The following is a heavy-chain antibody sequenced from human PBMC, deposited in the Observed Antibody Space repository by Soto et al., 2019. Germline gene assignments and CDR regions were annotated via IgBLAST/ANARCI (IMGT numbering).Heavy chain of an antibody. CDR3: ARGDSTMAFPYY. J-gene: IGHJ4*02. CDR1: GGSISSGDYY. Sequence: SETLSFTCTVSGGSISSGDYYWTWIRQTPGRGLEYIGYINYSESTYYNPSLQSRFTISIDTSKNQFSLKLSSVTAADTAVYYCARGDSTMAFPYYWGQGTLVTVSS. V-gene: IGHV4-30-4*01. CDR2: INYSEST. D-gene: IGHD3-10*01.